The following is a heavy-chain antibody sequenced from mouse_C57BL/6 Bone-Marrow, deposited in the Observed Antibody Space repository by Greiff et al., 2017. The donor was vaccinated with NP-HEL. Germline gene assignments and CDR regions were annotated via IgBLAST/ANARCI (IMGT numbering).Heavy chain of an antibody. CDR2: IYPGDGDT. J-gene: IGHJ3*01. Sequence: QVQLQQSGPELVKPGASVKISCKASGYAFSSSWMNWVKQRPGKGLEWIGRIYPGDGDTNYNGKFKGKATLTADKSSSTAYMQLSSLTSEDSAVYSCARSGFPFAYWGQGTLVTVSA. CDR3: ARSGFPFAY. V-gene: IGHV1-82*01. CDR1: GYAFSSSW.